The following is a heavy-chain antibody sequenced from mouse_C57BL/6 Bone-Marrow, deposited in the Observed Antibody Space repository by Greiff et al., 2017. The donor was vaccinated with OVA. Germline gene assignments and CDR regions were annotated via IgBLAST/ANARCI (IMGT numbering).Heavy chain of an antibody. CDR1: GYTFTSYW. J-gene: IGHJ2*01. CDR2: IDPSDSYT. V-gene: IGHV1-50*01. Sequence: VQLQQPGAELVKPGASVKLSCKASGYTFTSYWMQWVKQRPGQGLEWIGEIDPSDSYTNYNQKFKGKATLTVDTYSSPAYMQLSSLTSEDSAVYYCAEEFDYWGQGTTLTVSS. CDR3: AEEFDY.